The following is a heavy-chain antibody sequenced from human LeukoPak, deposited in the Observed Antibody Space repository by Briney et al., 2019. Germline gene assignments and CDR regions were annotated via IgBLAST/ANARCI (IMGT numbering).Heavy chain of an antibody. J-gene: IGHJ4*02. V-gene: IGHV1-46*04. CDR2: IKPSGGST. D-gene: IGHD6-13*01. CDR1: GYIFTSYG. Sequence: ASVKVSCKTSGYIFTSYGIGWVRQAPGQGLEWMGIIKPSGGSTSYAQKLQGRVTMTRDTSTSTVYMELSSLRSEDTAVYYCARDPHSSSWYDYWGQGTLVTVSS. CDR3: ARDPHSSSWYDY.